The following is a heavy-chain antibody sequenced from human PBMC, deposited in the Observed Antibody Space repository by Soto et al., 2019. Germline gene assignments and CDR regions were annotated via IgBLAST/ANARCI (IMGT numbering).Heavy chain of an antibody. CDR2: ISSSSSYI. Sequence: EVQLVESGGGLVKPGGSLGLSCAASGFTFSSYSMNWVRQAPGKGLEWVSSISSSSSYIYYADSVKGRFTISRDNAKNSLYLQMNSLRAEDTAVYYCAKPLGSSSHYYYYYGMDVWGQGTTVTVSS. D-gene: IGHD6-13*01. CDR3: AKPLGSSSHYYYYYGMDV. CDR1: GFTFSSYS. V-gene: IGHV3-21*01. J-gene: IGHJ6*02.